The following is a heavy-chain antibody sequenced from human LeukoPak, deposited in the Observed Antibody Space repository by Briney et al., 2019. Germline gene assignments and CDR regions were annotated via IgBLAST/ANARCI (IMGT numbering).Heavy chain of an antibody. D-gene: IGHD5-24*01. CDR2: VNPSSISA. V-gene: IGHV1-46*01. CDR1: GYTVTSYY. Sequence: GASVKVSCKASGYTVTSYYMHWVRQAPGQGLEWMGIVNPSSISASYAQKFQGRVTMTRDTSTSTVSMELSSLRSEDTAVYYCASDGYNGIASAFDIWGQGTMVTVSS. CDR3: ASDGYNGIASAFDI. J-gene: IGHJ3*02.